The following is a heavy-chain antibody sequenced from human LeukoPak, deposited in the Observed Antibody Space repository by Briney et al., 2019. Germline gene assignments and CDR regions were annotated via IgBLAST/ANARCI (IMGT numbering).Heavy chain of an antibody. J-gene: IGHJ4*02. Sequence: SETLSLTCAVYGGSFSGYYWSWIRQPPGKGLEWIGEINHSGSTNYNPSLKSRVTISVDTSKNQFSLKLSSVTAADTAVYYCARGRFKQQLAQRYFDYWGQGTLVTVSS. CDR1: GGSFSGYY. CDR3: ARGRFKQQLAQRYFDY. V-gene: IGHV4-34*01. D-gene: IGHD6-13*01. CDR2: INHSGST.